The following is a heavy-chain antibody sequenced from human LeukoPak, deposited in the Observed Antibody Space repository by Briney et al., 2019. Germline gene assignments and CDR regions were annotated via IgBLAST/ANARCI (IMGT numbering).Heavy chain of an antibody. CDR1: GYTFTGYY. CDR3: ARGGLPPMIVVAKGFDL. J-gene: IGHJ2*01. V-gene: IGHV1-8*02. D-gene: IGHD3-22*01. Sequence: ASVKVSCKASGYTFTGYYMHWVRQAPGQGLEWMGWMNPNSGNTGYAQKFQGRVTMTRNTSISTAYMELSSLRSEDTAVYYCARGGLPPMIVVAKGFDLWGRGTLVTVSS. CDR2: MNPNSGNT.